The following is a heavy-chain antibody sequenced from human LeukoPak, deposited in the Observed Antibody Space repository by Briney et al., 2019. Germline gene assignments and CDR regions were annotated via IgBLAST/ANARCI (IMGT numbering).Heavy chain of an antibody. J-gene: IGHJ3*01. Sequence: ASVKVSCKASAYTFTGYYMHWVRQAPGQVLEWMGWINPTSGGTNYAQKFQGRVTMTRDTSISTAYMELSRLTSDDTAVYYCARDKSSGYYYPDAFDVWGQGTMVTVSS. CDR3: ARDKSSGYYYPDAFDV. V-gene: IGHV1-2*02. CDR1: AYTFTGYY. CDR2: INPTSGGT. D-gene: IGHD3-22*01.